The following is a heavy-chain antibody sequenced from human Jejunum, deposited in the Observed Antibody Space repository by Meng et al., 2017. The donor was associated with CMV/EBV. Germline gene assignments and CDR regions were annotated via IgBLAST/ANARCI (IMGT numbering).Heavy chain of an antibody. CDR1: GDTPTADF. J-gene: IGHJ5*02. V-gene: IGHV1-2*02. CDR2: INSHSGAA. Sequence: CKASGDTPTADFMFWVRQAPGQGLEWMGWINSHSGAAQYAQKFQGRVTMTRDTSISTVYMDLSSLRSDDTADYYCLTYTSSSHSFGPWGQGTLVTVSS. D-gene: IGHD6-6*01. CDR3: LTYTSSSHSFGP.